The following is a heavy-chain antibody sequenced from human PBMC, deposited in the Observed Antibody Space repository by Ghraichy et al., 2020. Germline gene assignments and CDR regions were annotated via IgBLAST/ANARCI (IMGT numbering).Heavy chain of an antibody. D-gene: IGHD3-10*01. CDR3: ARYSDIVRGAFDI. J-gene: IGHJ3*02. Sequence: GGSLRLSCAFSGFASSGYWMNWVRQAPGKGPEWVAKIKEEGGQRYYADSVRGRFTISRDNAENSLYQQMNSLRVEDTAVYYCARYSDIVRGAFDIWGQGTVVTVSS. CDR2: IKEEGGQR. V-gene: IGHV3-7*01. CDR1: GFASSGYW.